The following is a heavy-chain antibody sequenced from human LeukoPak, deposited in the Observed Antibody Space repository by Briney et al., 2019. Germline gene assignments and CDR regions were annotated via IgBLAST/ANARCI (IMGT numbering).Heavy chain of an antibody. D-gene: IGHD3-3*01. CDR1: GFTFSSYW. J-gene: IGHJ4*02. Sequence: PGGSLRLSCAASGFTFSSYWMSWVRQAPGKGLEWVANIKQDGSEKYYVDSVKGRSTISRDNAKNSLYLQMNSLRAEDTAVYYCARVPTNDFWSGYYTGHYFDYWGQGTLVTVSS. CDR3: ARVPTNDFWSGYYTGHYFDY. CDR2: IKQDGSEK. V-gene: IGHV3-7*01.